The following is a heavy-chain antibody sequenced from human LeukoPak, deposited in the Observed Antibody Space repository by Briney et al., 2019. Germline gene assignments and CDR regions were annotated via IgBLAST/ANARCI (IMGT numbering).Heavy chain of an antibody. V-gene: IGHV3-48*01. CDR1: GFTISSYS. CDR3: ARGTGTGWRFDF. CDR2: ISYTSHPI. J-gene: IGHJ4*02. Sequence: GGSLRLSCAASGFTISSYSMNWVRQAPGKGLEWVSYISYTSHPIHYADSVKGRFTISRDNGKNSLYLQMNSLRAEDTALYYCARGTGTGWRFDFWGQGTLVTVSS. D-gene: IGHD3/OR15-3a*01.